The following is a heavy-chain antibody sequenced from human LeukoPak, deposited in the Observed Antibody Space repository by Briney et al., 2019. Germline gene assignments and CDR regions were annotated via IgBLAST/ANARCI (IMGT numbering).Heavy chain of an antibody. CDR1: GYRFSSYW. CDR2: IYAPDSDT. J-gene: IGHJ6*02. Sequence: VESLKISCKGSGYRFSSYWIVWVLHMPGKGLEWLGIIYAPDSDTRYSPSFQGQVTISADKSISTAYLQWSSLKASDTAMYYCARLHWGATPGTGADYYYHMDVWGQGTTVTVSS. CDR3: ARLHWGATPGTGADYYYHMDV. D-gene: IGHD7-27*01. V-gene: IGHV5-51*01.